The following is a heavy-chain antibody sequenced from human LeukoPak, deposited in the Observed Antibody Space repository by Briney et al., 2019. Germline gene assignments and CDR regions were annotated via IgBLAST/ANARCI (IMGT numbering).Heavy chain of an antibody. V-gene: IGHV4-38-2*02. CDR3: ARVGSGYDFWSGYYGGVDY. J-gene: IGHJ4*02. CDR1: AYSISSSYY. CDR2: IYYSGST. D-gene: IGHD3-3*01. Sequence: SETLSLTCTVSAYSISSSYYWGWIRQPPGKGLEWIGSIYYSGSTYYNPSLKSRVTISVDTSKNQFSLKLSSVTAADTAVYYCARVGSGYDFWSGYYGGVDYWGQGTLVTVSS.